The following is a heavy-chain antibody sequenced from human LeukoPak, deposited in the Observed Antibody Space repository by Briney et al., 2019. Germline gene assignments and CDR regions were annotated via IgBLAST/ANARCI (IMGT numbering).Heavy chain of an antibody. CDR1: GGSISSSSYY. J-gene: IGHJ5*02. D-gene: IGHD3-22*01. V-gene: IGHV4-39*02. CDR3: AREANYYDSSGYYWNWFDP. Sequence: PSETLSLTCTVSGGSISSSSYYWGWIRQPPGKGLEWIGTFYYGGSTYYNPSLKSRVTISVDTSKSQFSLKLSSVTAADTAVYYCAREANYYDSSGYYWNWFDPWGQGTLVTVSS. CDR2: FYYGGST.